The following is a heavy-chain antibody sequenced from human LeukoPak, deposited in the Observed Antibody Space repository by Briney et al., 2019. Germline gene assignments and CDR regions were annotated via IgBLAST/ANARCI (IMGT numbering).Heavy chain of an antibody. CDR1: GFTFSSYG. D-gene: IGHD3-9*01. CDR3: ARDNYDSYYNSYYYMDV. CDR2: ITGRGEHT. Sequence: GALRLSCTASGFTFSSYGMNWVRQAPGKGLEWVSGITGRGEHTFYAGSVKGRFTISRDNSKNTLYLQMNSLRAEDTDVYYCARDNYDSYYNSYYYMDVWGKGTTVTVSS. V-gene: IGHV3-23*01. J-gene: IGHJ6*03.